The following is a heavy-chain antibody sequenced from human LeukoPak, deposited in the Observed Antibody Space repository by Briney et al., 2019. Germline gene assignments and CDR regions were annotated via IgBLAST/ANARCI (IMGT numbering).Heavy chain of an antibody. CDR3: SRRFDS. V-gene: IGHV3-74*01. J-gene: IGHJ4*02. CDR2: INTDGSST. Sequence: GGSLRLSCTASGFTFSNYWMHWVRQAPGKGLVWVSRINTDGSSTSYADSVKGRFTISRDNAKSSLDLQMNSLRDEDTAVYYCSRRFDSWGQGTLVTVSS. CDR1: GFTFSNYW.